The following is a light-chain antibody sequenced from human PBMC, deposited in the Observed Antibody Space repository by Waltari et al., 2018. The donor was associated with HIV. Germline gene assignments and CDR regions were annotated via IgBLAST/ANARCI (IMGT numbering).Light chain of an antibody. CDR1: QDIGTD. J-gene: IGKJ2*01. V-gene: IGKV1-17*01. CDR2: EAS. CDR3: LQHHLYPFT. Sequence: DIQMTQSPSSLSPSVEDRVTFTCRASQDIGTDLSWYQQRGGKAPKRLIYEASTLQSGVPPRFSGSGSGTQFSLTIIGLQAEDFATYYCLQHHLYPFTFGQGTNLDI.